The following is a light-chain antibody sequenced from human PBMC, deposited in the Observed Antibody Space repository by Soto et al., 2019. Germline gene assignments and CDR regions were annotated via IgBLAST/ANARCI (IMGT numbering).Light chain of an antibody. Sequence: QSVLTQPASVSGSPGQSITISCTGTKSDIGAYVFVSWYQQHPGKAPKLITYEVSNRPSGVSNRFSGSKSGYTAFLTISGLQAEDESHYYCSAFTTDSTVIFGGGTKLTVL. J-gene: IGLJ2*01. V-gene: IGLV2-14*01. CDR2: EVS. CDR3: SAFTTDSTVI. CDR1: KSDIGAYVF.